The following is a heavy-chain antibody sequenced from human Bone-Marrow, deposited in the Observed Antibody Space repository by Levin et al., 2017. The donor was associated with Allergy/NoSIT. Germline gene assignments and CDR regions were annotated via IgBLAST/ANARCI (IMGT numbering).Heavy chain of an antibody. Sequence: SETLSLSCNVSGTSISGSYWSWIRQPPGKGLEWIGHIYSGTTNYNPSLKSRVTISEDTSKNQFSLILTSVTAADTAVYYCVRDGYGSGGYGWFDPWGQGTQVTVAS. D-gene: IGHD3-10*01. V-gene: IGHV4-59*01. CDR3: VRDGYGSGGYGWFDP. CDR1: GTSISGSY. J-gene: IGHJ5*02. CDR2: IYSGTT.